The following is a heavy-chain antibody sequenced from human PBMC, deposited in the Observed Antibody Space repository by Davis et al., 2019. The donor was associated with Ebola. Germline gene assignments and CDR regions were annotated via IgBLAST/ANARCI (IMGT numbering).Heavy chain of an antibody. V-gene: IGHV3-23*01. Sequence: PGGSLRLSCAASRFSFSEYTMTWVRQAPGRGLEWVSDVSGSGKTTHYADSVRGRFTISRDNAKNTLYVQMNSLRAEDTAVYYCVRDSYDMRYYYGMDVWGKGTTVTVSS. CDR2: VSGSGKTT. D-gene: IGHD3-22*01. CDR1: RFSFSEYT. J-gene: IGHJ6*04. CDR3: VRDSYDMRYYYGMDV.